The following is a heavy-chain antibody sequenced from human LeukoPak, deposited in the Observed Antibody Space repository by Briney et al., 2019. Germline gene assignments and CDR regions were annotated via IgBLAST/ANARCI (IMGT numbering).Heavy chain of an antibody. D-gene: IGHD3-9*01. V-gene: IGHV4-61*02. CDR1: GGSISSGSYY. J-gene: IGHJ5*02. CDR3: ARGGYDILTDP. CDR2: IYTSGST. Sequence: PSETLSLTCTVSGGSISSGSYYWRWLRQPAGKGLEWIGRIYTSGSTNYNPSLKSRVTISVDTSKNQFSLKLSSVTAADTAVCYCARGGYDILTDPWGQGTLVTVSS.